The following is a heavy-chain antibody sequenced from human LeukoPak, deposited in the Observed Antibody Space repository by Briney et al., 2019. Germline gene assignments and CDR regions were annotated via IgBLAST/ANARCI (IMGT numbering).Heavy chain of an antibody. V-gene: IGHV4-4*07. CDR3: ASLRSYYYGMDV. CDR1: GGSINTYY. J-gene: IGHJ6*02. CDR2: IYTSGST. Sequence: SETLSLTCTVSGGSINTYYWSWIRQPAGKGLEWIGHIYTSGSTNYNPSLKSRVTMSVDTSKNQFSLKLSSVTAADTAVYYCASLRSYYYGMDVWGQGTTVTVSS.